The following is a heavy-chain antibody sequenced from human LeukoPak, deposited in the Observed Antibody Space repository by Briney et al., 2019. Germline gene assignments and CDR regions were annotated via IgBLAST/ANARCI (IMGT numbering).Heavy chain of an antibody. CDR3: ARVGGYPKYYYYYMDV. Sequence: PSETLSLTCTVSGGSISSYYWSWIRQPPGKGLEWIGYIYYSGSTNYNPSLKSRVTISVDTSKNQCSLKLSSVTAADTAVYYCARVGGYPKYYYYYMDVWGKGTTVTVSS. CDR2: IYYSGST. V-gene: IGHV4-59*01. D-gene: IGHD3-16*02. J-gene: IGHJ6*03. CDR1: GGSISSYY.